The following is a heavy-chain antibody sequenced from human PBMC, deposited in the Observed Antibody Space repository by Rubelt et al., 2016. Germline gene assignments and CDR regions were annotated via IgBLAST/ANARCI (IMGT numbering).Heavy chain of an antibody. Sequence: GLTFSSSAMHWVRQAPDKGLEWLAVISYDGSNKYYADSVKGRFTISRDNSKNTLYLQMNSLRAEDTAVYYCATEGGVRGVVDAFDIWGQGTVVTVSS. CDR2: ISYDGSNK. J-gene: IGHJ3*02. CDR3: ATEGGVRGVVDAFDI. V-gene: IGHV3-30*04. D-gene: IGHD3-10*01. CDR1: GLTFSSSA.